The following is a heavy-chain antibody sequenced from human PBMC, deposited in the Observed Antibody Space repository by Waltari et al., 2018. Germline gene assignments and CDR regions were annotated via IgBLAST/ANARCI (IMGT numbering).Heavy chain of an antibody. CDR2: INHSGST. J-gene: IGHJ4*02. Sequence: QVQLQQWGAGLLKPSETLSLTCAVYGGSFSGYYWSWIRQPPGKGLEWIGEINHSGSTNYNPSLKSRVTISVDTSKNQFSLKLSSVTAADTAVYYCARALELRPFDYWGQGTLVTVSS. CDR1: GGSFSGYY. CDR3: ARALELRPFDY. D-gene: IGHD1-7*01. V-gene: IGHV4-34*01.